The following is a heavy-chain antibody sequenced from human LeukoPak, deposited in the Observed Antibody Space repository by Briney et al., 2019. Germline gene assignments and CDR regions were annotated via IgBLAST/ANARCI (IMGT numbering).Heavy chain of an antibody. J-gene: IGHJ6*03. V-gene: IGHV4-30-2*01. Sequence: SETLSLTCTVSGGSISSGGYYWSWIRQPPGKGLEWIGYIYHSGSTYYNPSLKSRVTISVDRSKNQFSLKLSSVTAADTAVYYCAGTDSSGYGYYYMDVWGKGTTVTVSS. D-gene: IGHD3-22*01. CDR1: GGSISSGGYY. CDR2: IYHSGST. CDR3: AGTDSSGYGYYYMDV.